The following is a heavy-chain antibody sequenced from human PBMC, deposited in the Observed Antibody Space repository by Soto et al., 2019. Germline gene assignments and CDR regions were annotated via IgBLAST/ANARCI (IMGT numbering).Heavy chain of an antibody. CDR3: ARSLVRGVIAYDAFDI. V-gene: IGHV1-3*01. CDR2: INAGNGNT. CDR1: GYTFTSYA. D-gene: IGHD3-10*01. Sequence: GASVKVSCKASGYTFTSYAMHWVRQAPGQRLEWMGWINAGNGNTKYSQKLQGRVTITRDTSASTAYMELSSLRSEDTAVYYCARSLVRGVIAYDAFDIWGQGTMVTVSS. J-gene: IGHJ3*02.